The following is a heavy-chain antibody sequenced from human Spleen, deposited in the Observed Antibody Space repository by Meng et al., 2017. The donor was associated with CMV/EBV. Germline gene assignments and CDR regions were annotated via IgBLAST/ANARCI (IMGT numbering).Heavy chain of an antibody. CDR1: GFTLDVYG. CDR3: ASDRVPEPPWEWPQLWGENF. J-gene: IGHJ4*02. CDR2: ISSSSGYI. D-gene: IGHD3-16*01. V-gene: IGHV3-21*01. Sequence: GGSLSLSCAASGFTLDVYGMNWVRQAPGKGPEWVSSISSSSGYIYYAASVKGRFTISRDNAKNSLFLQMRSLRAEDTSVYYCASDRVPEPPWEWPQLWGENFWGQGALVTVSS.